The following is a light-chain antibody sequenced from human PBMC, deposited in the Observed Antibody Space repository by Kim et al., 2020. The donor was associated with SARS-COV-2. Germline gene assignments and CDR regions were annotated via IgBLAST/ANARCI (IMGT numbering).Light chain of an antibody. CDR3: QQYNNWPPYT. CDR2: GSS. V-gene: IGKV3-15*01. J-gene: IGKJ2*01. CDR1: QSVHSY. Sequence: VSPRESSTLSCRASQSVHSYLTRYQQKPGQAPRLLIYGSSTRATGTPARFGGSGSGTEFTLTISSLQSEDFAVYFCQQYNNWPPYTFGQGTKLEI.